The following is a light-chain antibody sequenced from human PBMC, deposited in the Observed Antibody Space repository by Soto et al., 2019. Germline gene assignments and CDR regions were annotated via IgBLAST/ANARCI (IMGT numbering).Light chain of an antibody. CDR3: QQYGSSRT. CDR1: QSVSSSY. V-gene: IGKV3-20*01. CDR2: GAS. Sequence: EIVLTQSPGTLSLSPGERATLSCRASQSVSSSYLAWYQQKPGQAPRLLIYGASSRATGIPDRFSGSGSGTDFTLTLSRLEPEDFAVYYCQQYGSSRTVGQGTKVEIK. J-gene: IGKJ1*01.